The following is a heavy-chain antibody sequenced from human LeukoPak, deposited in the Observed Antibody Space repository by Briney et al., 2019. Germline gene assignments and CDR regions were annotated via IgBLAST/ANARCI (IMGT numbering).Heavy chain of an antibody. J-gene: IGHJ4*02. CDR2: TYYRSKWYN. Sequence: SQTLSPTCAISGDSVSSNSAAWTWIRQSPSRGLQWLGRTYYRSKWYNDYAVSVQSRITINPDISKNQFSLQLNSVTPEDTAVYYCARDLDGFEYWGQGTLVTVSS. CDR3: ARDLDGFEY. V-gene: IGHV6-1*01. CDR1: GDSVSSNSAA.